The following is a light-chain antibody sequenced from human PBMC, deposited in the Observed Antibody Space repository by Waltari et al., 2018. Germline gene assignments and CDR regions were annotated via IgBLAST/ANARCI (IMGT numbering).Light chain of an antibody. CDR3: QQSYSTPRGFT. CDR2: AAS. Sequence: DVPMTQSPSSLSASVGDRVTTTSRASQSISSYLNWYQQKPGKAPKLLIYAASSLQSGVPSRFSGSGSGTDFTLTISSLQPEDFATYYCQQSYSTPRGFTFGPGTKVDIK. CDR1: QSISSY. V-gene: IGKV1-39*01. J-gene: IGKJ3*01.